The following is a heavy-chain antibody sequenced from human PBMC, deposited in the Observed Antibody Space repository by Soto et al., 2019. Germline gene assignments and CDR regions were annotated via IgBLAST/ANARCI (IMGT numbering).Heavy chain of an antibody. V-gene: IGHV4-59*01. J-gene: IGHJ4*02. CDR2: IYYSGST. Sequence: PSETLSLTCTVSGVSISSYYWSWIRQPPGKGLEWIGYIYYSGSTNYNPSLKSRVTISVDTSKNQFSLKLSSVTAADTAVYYCARGEGFDYWGQGTLVTVSS. CDR1: GVSISSYY. CDR3: ARGEGFDY.